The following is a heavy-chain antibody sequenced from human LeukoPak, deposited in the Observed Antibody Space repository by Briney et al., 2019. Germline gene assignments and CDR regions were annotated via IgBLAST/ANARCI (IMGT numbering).Heavy chain of an antibody. V-gene: IGHV5-51*01. CDR2: IYPSDSDT. CDR3: ARQGYSGSKKFDY. D-gene: IGHD1-26*01. J-gene: IGHJ4*02. Sequence: GEALMISCKGFGYSFTSYWIGWVRQMPGKGLEWMGIIYPSDSDTRYSPSFEGQVTISADTSISTAYLQWSSLKASDTAMYYCARQGYSGSKKFDYWGQGTLVTVSS. CDR1: GYSFTSYW.